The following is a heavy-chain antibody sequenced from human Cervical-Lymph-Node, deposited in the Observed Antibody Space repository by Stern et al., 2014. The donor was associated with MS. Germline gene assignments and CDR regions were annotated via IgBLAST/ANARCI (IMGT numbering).Heavy chain of an antibody. V-gene: IGHV1-69*01. J-gene: IGHJ5*02. D-gene: IGHD5-12*01. Sequence: VQLVQSGAEVKKPGSSVKVSCQASGGAFTNSFLNWVRQAPGQGLEWMGGVIPLFNIPRYAQKFHGRVIISADESTNTAYLEVSSLRSEDTAVYYCASADMMASFCSWGQGTLVTVSP. CDR3: ASADMMASFCS. CDR2: VIPLFNIP. CDR1: GGAFTNSF.